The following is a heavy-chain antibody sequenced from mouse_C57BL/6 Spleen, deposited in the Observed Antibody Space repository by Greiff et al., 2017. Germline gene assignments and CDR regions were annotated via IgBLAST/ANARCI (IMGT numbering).Heavy chain of an antibody. J-gene: IGHJ2*01. V-gene: IGHV1-69*01. D-gene: IGHD2-4*01. Sequence: VQLQQSGAELVMPGASVKLSCKASGYTFTSYWMHWVKQRPGQGLEWIGEIDPSDSYTNYNQKFKGKSTLTVDKSSSTAYMQLSSLTSEDSAVYYCARRGLRLVDYWGQGTTLTVSA. CDR3: ARRGLRLVDY. CDR1: GYTFTSYW. CDR2: IDPSDSYT.